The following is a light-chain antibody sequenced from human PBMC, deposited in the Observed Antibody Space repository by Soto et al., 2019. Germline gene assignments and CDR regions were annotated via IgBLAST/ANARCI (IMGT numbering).Light chain of an antibody. V-gene: IGKV3-20*01. CDR1: QSVSSRD. CDR3: QRYGVSRT. J-gene: IGKJ1*01. Sequence: EIVLTQSPGTLSLSPGERATLSCRASQSVSSRDLAWYQQKPGQAPRLLIFDASTRATGVPDRFSASGSGTDFTLTISRLEPEDFAVYFCQRYGVSRTFGQGTKVEIK. CDR2: DAS.